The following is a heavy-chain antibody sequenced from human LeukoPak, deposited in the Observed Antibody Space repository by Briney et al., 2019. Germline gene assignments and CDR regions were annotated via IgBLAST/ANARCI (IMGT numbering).Heavy chain of an antibody. V-gene: IGHV3-23*01. D-gene: IGHD2-2*01. CDR2: ISGSGDNI. Sequence: GGSLRLSCAASGFTFNNYAMTWVRQAPGKGLDWVSSISGSGDNIYYADSVKGRFTISRDNSKNTLYLQMNSLRAGDTAVYYCAKDAVVVPAAKDYWGQGTLVTVSS. CDR3: AKDAVVVPAAKDY. CDR1: GFTFNNYA. J-gene: IGHJ4*02.